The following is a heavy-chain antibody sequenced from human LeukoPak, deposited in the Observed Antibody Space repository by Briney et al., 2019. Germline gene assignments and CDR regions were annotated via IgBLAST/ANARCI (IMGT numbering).Heavy chain of an antibody. V-gene: IGHV3-48*02. J-gene: IGHJ4*02. D-gene: IGHD5-18*01. CDR3: VRYSYGVDFDY. Sequence: GGSLRLSCAASGFTFSRYIMNWVRQSPGKGLEWVSYISSSSSSIYYADSVKGRFTISRDNAKNSLYLQMNRLRDEDTDVYYCVRYSYGVDFDYWGQGTLVTVSS. CDR2: ISSSSSSI. CDR1: GFTFSRYI.